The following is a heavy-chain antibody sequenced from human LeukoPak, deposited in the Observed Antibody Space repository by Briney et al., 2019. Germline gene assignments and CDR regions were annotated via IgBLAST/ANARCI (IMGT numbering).Heavy chain of an antibody. CDR2: IYYSGST. D-gene: IGHD6-13*01. CDR1: GGSISSYY. CDR3: ARDRAIAAAGTRSPYYYYYGMDV. V-gene: IGHV4-59*01. Sequence: PSETLSLTCTVSGGSISSYYWSWIRQPPGKGLEWIGYIYYSGSTNYNTSLKSRVTISVDTSKNQFSLKLSSVTAADTAVYYCARDRAIAAAGTRSPYYYYYGMDVWGKGTTVTVSS. J-gene: IGHJ6*04.